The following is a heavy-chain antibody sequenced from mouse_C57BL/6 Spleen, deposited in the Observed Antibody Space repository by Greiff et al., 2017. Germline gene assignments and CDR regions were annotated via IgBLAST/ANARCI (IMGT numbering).Heavy chain of an antibody. Sequence: EVKVVESGGGLVKPGGSLKLSCAASGFTFSSYTMSWVRQTPEKRLEWVATISGGGGNTYYPDSVKGRFTISRDNAKNTLYLQMSSLRSEDTALYYCARQGYDGYLPWFAYWGQGTLVTVSA. CDR2: ISGGGGNT. CDR3: ARQGYDGYLPWFAY. CDR1: GFTFSSYT. D-gene: IGHD2-3*01. V-gene: IGHV5-9*01. J-gene: IGHJ3*01.